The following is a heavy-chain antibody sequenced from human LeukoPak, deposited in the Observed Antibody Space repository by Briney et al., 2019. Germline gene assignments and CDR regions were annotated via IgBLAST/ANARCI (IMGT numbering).Heavy chain of an antibody. Sequence: GESLKISCKGSGYSFTSYWIGWVRQMPGKGLEWMGIIYPGDPDTRYSPSFQGQVTISADKSISTAYLQWSSLKASDTAMYYCARSSQDYDILTGYYGNYFDYWGQGTLVTVSS. D-gene: IGHD3-9*01. CDR2: IYPGDPDT. J-gene: IGHJ4*02. CDR1: GYSFTSYW. CDR3: ARSSQDYDILTGYYGNYFDY. V-gene: IGHV5-51*01.